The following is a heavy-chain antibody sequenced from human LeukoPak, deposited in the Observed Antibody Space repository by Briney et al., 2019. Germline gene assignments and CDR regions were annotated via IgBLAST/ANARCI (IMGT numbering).Heavy chain of an antibody. CDR3: AREEIGHAYGRGFNY. V-gene: IGHV1-46*01. D-gene: IGHD4-17*01. CDR2: INPSGGDT. Sequence: GASVKLFYKTSGYLLTSYYLHWVRQAPGQGLEWMGIINPSGGDTKYAQNFQGRVTMTRDTSTSTVYMEMSSITSEDTALYYCAREEIGHAYGRGFNYWGQGTRVTVSS. CDR1: GYLLTSYY. J-gene: IGHJ4*02.